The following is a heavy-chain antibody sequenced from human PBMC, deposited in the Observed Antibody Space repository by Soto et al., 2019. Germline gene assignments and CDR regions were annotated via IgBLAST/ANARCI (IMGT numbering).Heavy chain of an antibody. V-gene: IGHV3-23*01. CDR1: GFTFSSYA. CDR2: ISGSGGST. D-gene: IGHD3-10*01. CDR3: AKARRITMVRGVTTFDY. Sequence: GGSLRLSCAASGFTFSSYAMSWVRQAPGKGLEWVSAISGSGGSTYYADSVKGRFTISRDNSKNTLYLQMTSLRAEDTAVYYCAKARRITMVRGVTTFDYWGQGTLVTVSS. J-gene: IGHJ4*02.